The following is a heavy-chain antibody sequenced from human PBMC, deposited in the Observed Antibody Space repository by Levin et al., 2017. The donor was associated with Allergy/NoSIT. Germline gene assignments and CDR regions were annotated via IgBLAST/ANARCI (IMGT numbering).Heavy chain of an antibody. V-gene: IGHV4-31*03. CDR2: IYYSGST. CDR3: ATRSTAGHLGEVSLVDY. D-gene: IGHD3-16*02. CDR1: GGSISSGGYY. Sequence: SQTLSLTCTVSGGSISSGGYYWSWIRQHPGKGLEWIGYIYYSGSTYYNPSLKSRVTISVDTSKNQFSLKLSSVTAADTAVYYCATRSTAGHLGEVSLVDYWGQGTLVTVSS. J-gene: IGHJ4*02.